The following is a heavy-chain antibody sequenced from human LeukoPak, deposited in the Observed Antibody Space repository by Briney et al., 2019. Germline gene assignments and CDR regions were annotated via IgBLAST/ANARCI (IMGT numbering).Heavy chain of an antibody. CDR3: ARDAYSSFWFDP. CDR1: GYTFIGYY. D-gene: IGHD6-6*01. Sequence: GASVKVSCKASGYTFIGYYMHWVRQAPGQGLEWMGWINPNSGGTNYAQKFQGRVTMTRDTSISTAYMELNRLRSDDTAVYYCARDAYSSFWFDPWGQGTLVTVSS. V-gene: IGHV1-2*02. J-gene: IGHJ5*02. CDR2: INPNSGGT.